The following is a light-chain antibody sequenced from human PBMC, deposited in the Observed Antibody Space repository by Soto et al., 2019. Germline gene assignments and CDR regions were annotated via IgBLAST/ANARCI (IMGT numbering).Light chain of an antibody. CDR2: DTS. CDR1: QSVSIK. V-gene: IGKV3-15*01. Sequence: EIVMTQSPATLSVSPWERATLSCRASQSVSIKLAWYQQKPGQAPRLLIYDTSTRATGIPARFSGSGSGTEFTLTISSLQSEDFAVYYCQQYNNWPPINFGQGTRLEIK. J-gene: IGKJ5*01. CDR3: QQYNNWPPIN.